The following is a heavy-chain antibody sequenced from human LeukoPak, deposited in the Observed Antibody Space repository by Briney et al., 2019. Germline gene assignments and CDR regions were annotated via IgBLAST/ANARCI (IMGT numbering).Heavy chain of an antibody. D-gene: IGHD1-26*01. J-gene: IGHJ6*03. CDR1: GFSVTNY. V-gene: IGHV3-66*01. CDR2: IYTDGTT. CDR3: AGYGGSYPYYMDV. Sequence: PGGPLRLSCAASGFSVTNYMTWVRQAPGKGLEWVSVIYTDGTTYYADSVKGGFTISRDNSKNTLYLQMNSLRGEDTAAYYCAGYGGSYPYYMDVWGKGTTVTMSS.